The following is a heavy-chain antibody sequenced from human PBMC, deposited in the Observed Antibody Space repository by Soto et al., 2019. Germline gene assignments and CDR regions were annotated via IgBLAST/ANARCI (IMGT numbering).Heavy chain of an antibody. D-gene: IGHD3-22*01. CDR3: AKGGSSGSGYFWGVDF. V-gene: IGHV3-23*01. Sequence: PGGSLRLSCAASGFTFTNYAMSWVRQAPGKGLEWISSSGGVGGGTYYADSVKGRFTLSRDNSKNTLYLQMHSLGADDTAVYYCAKGGSSGSGYFWGVDFWGQGTLVTVSS. CDR2: SGGVGGGT. J-gene: IGHJ4*02. CDR1: GFTFTNYA.